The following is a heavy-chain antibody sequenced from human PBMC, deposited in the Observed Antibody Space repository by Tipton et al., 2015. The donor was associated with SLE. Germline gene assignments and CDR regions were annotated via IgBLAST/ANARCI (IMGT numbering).Heavy chain of an antibody. Sequence: GSLRLSCAASGFTFSSDSMNWVRQAPGKGLEWVSSISSSSSYIYYADSVKGRFTISRDNAKNSLYLQMNSLRAEDTAVYYCARVHTYYDFWSASARYYMDVWGKGTTVTVSS. CDR2: ISSSSSYI. J-gene: IGHJ6*03. CDR3: ARVHTYYDFWSASARYYMDV. D-gene: IGHD3-3*01. CDR1: GFTFSSDS. V-gene: IGHV3-21*01.